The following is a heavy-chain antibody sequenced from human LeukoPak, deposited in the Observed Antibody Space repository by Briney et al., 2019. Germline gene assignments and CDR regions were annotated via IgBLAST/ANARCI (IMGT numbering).Heavy chain of an antibody. CDR2: ISGSGGSP. Sequence: PGGSLRLSCVVSGXTFSSYAMSWVRQAPGXGLEWVSAISGSGGSPYYADSVKGRFTISRDNSKNTLYLQMNSLRAEGTAVYYCAKQRLRRTSVPWFDPWGQGTLVTVSS. V-gene: IGHV3-23*01. J-gene: IGHJ5*02. D-gene: IGHD6-25*01. CDR3: AKQRLRRTSVPWFDP. CDR1: GXTFSSYA.